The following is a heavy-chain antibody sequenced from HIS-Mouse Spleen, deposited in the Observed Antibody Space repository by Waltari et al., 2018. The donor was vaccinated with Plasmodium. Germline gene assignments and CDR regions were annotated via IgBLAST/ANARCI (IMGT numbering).Heavy chain of an antibody. Sequence: EVQLVESGGGLVQPGGSLRLPCPASGSTFSSYWMCWVRQAPGKGLEWVADRKQDGSEKYYVDSVKGRFTISRDNAKNSLYLQMNSLRAEDTAVYYCASSWYWNFDLWGRGTLVTVSS. CDR1: GSTFSSYW. D-gene: IGHD6-13*01. CDR2: RKQDGSEK. J-gene: IGHJ2*01. V-gene: IGHV3-7*01. CDR3: ASSWYWNFDL.